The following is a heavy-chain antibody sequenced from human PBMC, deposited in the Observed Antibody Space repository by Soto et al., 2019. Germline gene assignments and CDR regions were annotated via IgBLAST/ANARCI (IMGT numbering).Heavy chain of an antibody. Sequence: QLQLQESGPGLVKPSETLSLTCSVSGGSISSSSYFWGWIRQPPGKGLEWIGSIYYSGSTYYNPSLKGRVPVSVDTSKNQFSLKRSSVTAADTAVYYCARHPSDFWFDPWGQGTLVTVSS. CDR2: IYYSGST. CDR3: ARHPSDFWFDP. D-gene: IGHD2-21*02. V-gene: IGHV4-39*01. CDR1: GGSISSSSYF. J-gene: IGHJ5*02.